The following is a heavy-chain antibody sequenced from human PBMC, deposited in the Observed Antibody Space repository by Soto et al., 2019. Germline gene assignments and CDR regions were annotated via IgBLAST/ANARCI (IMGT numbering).Heavy chain of an antibody. D-gene: IGHD3-22*01. V-gene: IGHV3-23*01. CDR1: VFTFSSYA. CDR3: ARDRSYYDSSGSYSPPY. Sequence: SLRLSCAASVFTFSSYAMNWVRQAPGKGLEWVSAISGSAATTHFADSVKGRFTISRDNSKNTLYLQMSSLRAEDTAVYYCARDRSYYDSSGSYSPPYWGQGTLVTVSS. J-gene: IGHJ4*02. CDR2: ISGSAATT.